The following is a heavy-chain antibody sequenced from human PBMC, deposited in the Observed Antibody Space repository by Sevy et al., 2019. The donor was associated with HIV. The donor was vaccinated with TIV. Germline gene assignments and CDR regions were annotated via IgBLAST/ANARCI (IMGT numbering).Heavy chain of an antibody. D-gene: IGHD2-2*02. CDR3: ARDFGYCSSTSCYMRSAWFDP. CDR2: ISSSSSYI. Sequence: GGSLRLSCAASGFTFSSYSMNWVRQAPGKGLEWVSSISSSSSYIYEADSVKGRFTISRDNAKNSLYLQMNSLRAEDTAVYYCARDFGYCSSTSCYMRSAWFDPWGQGTLVTVYS. J-gene: IGHJ5*02. V-gene: IGHV3-21*01. CDR1: GFTFSSYS.